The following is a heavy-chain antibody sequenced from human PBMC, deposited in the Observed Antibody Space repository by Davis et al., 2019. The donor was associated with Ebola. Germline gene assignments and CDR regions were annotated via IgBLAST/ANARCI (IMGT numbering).Heavy chain of an antibody. CDR1: GFSFTTTGEA. Sequence: SGPTLVKPTQTLTLTCTFSGFSFTTTGEAVGWIRQPPRKALEWLALIYCDDDKRYNPSLESRLTITKDSSKNQVVLTVTNVDPVDTATYYCVHTRGYRDHGMDGWGQGTPVIVSS. J-gene: IGHJ6*02. CDR3: VHTRGYRDHGMDG. D-gene: IGHD1-14*01. CDR2: IYCDDDK. V-gene: IGHV2-5*02.